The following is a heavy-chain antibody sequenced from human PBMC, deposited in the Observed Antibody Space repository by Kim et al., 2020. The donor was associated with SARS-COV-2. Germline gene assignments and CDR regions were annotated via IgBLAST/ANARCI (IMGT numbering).Heavy chain of an antibody. V-gene: IGHV3-23*01. Sequence: GGSLRLSCVGSGFTFSTYAMSWVRQAPGKGLEWVSGMSGSIGYTYYAESVKGRFSISRENFKNTLYLQMDNLRAEDTAIYYCVRDHHGWSTIDFGYWGQGTQVTVSS. J-gene: IGHJ4*02. D-gene: IGHD6-19*01. CDR1: GFTFSTYA. CDR3: VRDHHGWSTIDFGY. CDR2: MSGSIGYT.